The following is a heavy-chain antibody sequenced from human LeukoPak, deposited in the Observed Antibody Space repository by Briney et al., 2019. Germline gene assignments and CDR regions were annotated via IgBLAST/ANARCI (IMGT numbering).Heavy chain of an antibody. CDR2: IYTSGST. J-gene: IGHJ6*03. CDR3: ARGPMIVPAARAYYYYYMDV. D-gene: IGHD2-2*01. Sequence: ASETLSLTCTVSGGSISSYYWSWIRQPAGMGLEWIGRIYTSGSTNYNPSLKSRVTMSVDTSKNQFSLKLSSVTAADTAVYYCARGPMIVPAARAYYYYYMDVWGKGTTVTVSS. CDR1: GGSISSYY. V-gene: IGHV4-4*07.